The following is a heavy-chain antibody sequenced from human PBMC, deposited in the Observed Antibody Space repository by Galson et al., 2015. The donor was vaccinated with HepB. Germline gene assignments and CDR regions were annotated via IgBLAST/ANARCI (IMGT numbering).Heavy chain of an antibody. CDR1: GDTFSSLA. CDR2: IIPIFGVA. CDR3: ARADYYDSTAYYPLDY. V-gene: IGHV1-69*04. D-gene: IGHD3-22*01. J-gene: IGHJ4*02. Sequence: SCKASGDTFSSLAISWVRQAPGQGLEWMGRIIPIFGVANYAQKFQGRVTITADKSTSTAYMEVHRLRSEDTAVYYCARADYYDSTAYYPLDYWGQGTLVTVSS.